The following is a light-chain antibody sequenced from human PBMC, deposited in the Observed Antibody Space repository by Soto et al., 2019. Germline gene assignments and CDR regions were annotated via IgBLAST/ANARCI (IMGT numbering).Light chain of an antibody. Sequence: EIVLTQSPATLSLSPGHRAILSCRASQSISSALAWYQQKPGQAPRLLIYDESYRATGIPARFSGSRSGTDFTLTISSLEPEDFAVYYCQQRSDWLTFGGGTKVDIK. CDR3: QQRSDWLT. J-gene: IGKJ4*01. V-gene: IGKV3-11*01. CDR1: QSISSA. CDR2: DES.